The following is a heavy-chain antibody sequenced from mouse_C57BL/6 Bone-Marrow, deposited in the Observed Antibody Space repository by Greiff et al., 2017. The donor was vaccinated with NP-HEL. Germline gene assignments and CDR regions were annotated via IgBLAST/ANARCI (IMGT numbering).Heavy chain of an antibody. V-gene: IGHV2-9-1*01. CDR2: IWTGGGT. J-gene: IGHJ4*01. Sequence: QVQLKESGPGLVAPSQSLSITCTVSGFSLTSSAISWVRQPPGKGLEWLGVIWTGGGTTYNSALNSRLSISKDNSKSQVCSKMNRLQSDDTDRYYCDRNWGLGAMDNWGQGTSVTVSS. CDR3: DRNWGLGAMDN. CDR1: GFSLTSSA.